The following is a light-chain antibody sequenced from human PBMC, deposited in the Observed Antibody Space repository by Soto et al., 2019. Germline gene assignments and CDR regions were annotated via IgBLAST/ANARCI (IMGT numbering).Light chain of an antibody. Sequence: QSARTQPPSVSGSPGQSITISCTGTSSDVGGYNFVSWYQQHPGRAPKLLIYEVSRRPSGVSNRFSGSKSGDTASLTISGLQAEDEADYYCYSYRGYYTRVFGTGTKVTVL. CDR1: SSDVGGYNF. V-gene: IGLV2-14*01. J-gene: IGLJ1*01. CDR3: YSYRGYYTRV. CDR2: EVS.